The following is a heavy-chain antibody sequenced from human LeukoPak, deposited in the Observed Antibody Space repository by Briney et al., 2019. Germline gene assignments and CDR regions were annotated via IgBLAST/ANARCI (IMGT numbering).Heavy chain of an antibody. Sequence: GGSLRLSCAASGFTFSSYAMHGVRQAPGKGLEWGAVISYDGSNKYYADSVKGRFTISRDNSKNTLYLQMNSLRAEDTAVYYCAKDRIVVVVAADGAFDYWGQGTLVTVSS. CDR3: AKDRIVVVVAADGAFDY. V-gene: IGHV3-30-3*01. J-gene: IGHJ4*02. D-gene: IGHD2-15*01. CDR2: ISYDGSNK. CDR1: GFTFSSYA.